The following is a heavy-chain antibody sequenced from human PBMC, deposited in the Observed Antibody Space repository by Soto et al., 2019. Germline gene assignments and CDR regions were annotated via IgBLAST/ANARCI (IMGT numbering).Heavy chain of an antibody. CDR3: ARADRTLVTSYSLDV. J-gene: IGHJ6*02. D-gene: IGHD2-21*02. CDR2: INHSGTI. V-gene: IGHV4-34*01. Sequence: SETLSLTCAVYGGSFSGYYWTWIRQPPGKGLEWVGEINHSGTINFNPSLKSRLTTPLDTSKKHFSLKLSSVTDADTAAYYCARADRTLVTSYSLDVWGQGPTVTVYS. CDR1: GGSFSGYY.